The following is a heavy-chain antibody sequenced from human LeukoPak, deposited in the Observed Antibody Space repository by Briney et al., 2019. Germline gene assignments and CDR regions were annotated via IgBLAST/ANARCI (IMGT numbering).Heavy chain of an antibody. CDR2: IYHSRST. V-gene: IGHV4-38-2*02. J-gene: IGHJ4*02. CDR1: GYSISSGYY. Sequence: SETLSLTCTVSGYSISSGYYWGWIRQPPGRGLEWIGSIYHSRSTYYNPSLKSRVTISVDTSKNQFSLKLSSVTAADTAVYYCARVVYYYDSSGYYPSDYWGQGTLVTVSS. D-gene: IGHD3-22*01. CDR3: ARVVYYYDSSGYYPSDY.